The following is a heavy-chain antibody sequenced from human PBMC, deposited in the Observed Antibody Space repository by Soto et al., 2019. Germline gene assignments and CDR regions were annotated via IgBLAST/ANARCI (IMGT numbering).Heavy chain of an antibody. D-gene: IGHD1-26*01. Sequence: GGSLRLSCAASGFTFSSYWIHWVRQAPGKGLVWVSRINSDGSSTSYADPVKGRFTISRDNAKNTLYLQMNSLRAEDTAVYYCAPLGIGELDHWGQGTLVTVSS. CDR2: INSDGSST. V-gene: IGHV3-74*01. J-gene: IGHJ4*02. CDR1: GFTFSSYW. CDR3: APLGIGELDH.